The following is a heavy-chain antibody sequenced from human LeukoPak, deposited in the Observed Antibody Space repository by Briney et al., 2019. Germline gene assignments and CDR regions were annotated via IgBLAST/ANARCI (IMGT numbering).Heavy chain of an antibody. CDR3: ARMVRGVIYGEFDY. D-gene: IGHD3-10*01. J-gene: IGHJ4*02. CDR1: GFTFRDYY. V-gene: IGHV3-11*01. CDR2: ISNSGSDI. Sequence: PGGSLGLSCAASGFTFRDYYMSWIRQAPGKGLEWISYISNSGSDIYYTDSVRGRFTISRDNAKSSLYLQMNSLRDEDTAVYYCARMVRGVIYGEFDYWGQGTLVTVSS.